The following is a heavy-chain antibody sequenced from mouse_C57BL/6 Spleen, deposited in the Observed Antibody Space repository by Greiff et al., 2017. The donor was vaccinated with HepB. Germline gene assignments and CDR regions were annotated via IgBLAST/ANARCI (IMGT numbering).Heavy chain of an antibody. V-gene: IGHV5-4*03. CDR1: GFTFSSYA. J-gene: IGHJ4*01. CDR3: ARSYYYGSSYGAMDY. CDR2: ISDGGSYT. Sequence: EVMLVESGGGLVKPGGSLKLSCAASGFTFSSYAMSWVRQTPEKRLEWVATISDGGSYTYYPDNVKGRFTISRDNAKNNLYLQMSHLKSEDTAMYYCARSYYYGSSYGAMDYWGQGTSVTVSS. D-gene: IGHD1-1*01.